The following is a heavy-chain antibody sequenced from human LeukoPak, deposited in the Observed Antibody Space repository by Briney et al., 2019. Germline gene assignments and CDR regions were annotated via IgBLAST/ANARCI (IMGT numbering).Heavy chain of an antibody. Sequence: SETLSLTCTVPGGSINSATYYWGWIRQPPGKGREWIGTIYSSGSTSYTPSLESRVTMSVDTSKNQFFLKLTSVTDADTAVYYCARALAYCAGNCVTDYFDYWGQGALVTVSS. CDR2: IYSSGST. CDR1: GGSINSATYY. D-gene: IGHD2-21*01. V-gene: IGHV4-39*01. J-gene: IGHJ4*02. CDR3: ARALAYCAGNCVTDYFDY.